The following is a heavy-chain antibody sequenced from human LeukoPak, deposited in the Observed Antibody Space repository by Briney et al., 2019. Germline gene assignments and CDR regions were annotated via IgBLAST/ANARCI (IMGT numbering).Heavy chain of an antibody. CDR3: GRGYCSSTDCHLARHFEY. CDR2: ITSATVTL. V-gene: IGHV3-48*02. CDR1: GFTFSTSG. Sequence: PGGSLRLSCAASGFTFSTSGVGWVRQAPGKGLEWLSYITSATVTLYMDSVKGRFTTSRDNAKNSLYLQMNGLREEDTAVYYCGRGYCSSTDCHLARHFEYWGQGTRVTVSS. J-gene: IGHJ4*02. D-gene: IGHD2-2*01.